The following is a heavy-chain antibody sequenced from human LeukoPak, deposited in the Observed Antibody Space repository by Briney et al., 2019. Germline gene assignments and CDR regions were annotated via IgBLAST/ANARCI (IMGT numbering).Heavy chain of an antibody. CDR1: GFTFSSYE. V-gene: IGHV3-48*03. CDR3: ARDGTPIHSSGWVYMDV. Sequence: GGSLRLSCAASGFTFSSYEMNWVRQAPGKGLEWVSYISSSGSTIYYADSVEGRFTISRDNAKNSLYLQMNSLRAEDTAVYYCARDGTPIHSSGWVYMDVWGKGTTVTISS. D-gene: IGHD6-25*01. J-gene: IGHJ6*04. CDR2: ISSSGSTI.